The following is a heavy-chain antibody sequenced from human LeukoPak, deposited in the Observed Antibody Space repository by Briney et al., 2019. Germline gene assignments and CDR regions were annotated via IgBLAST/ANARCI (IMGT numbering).Heavy chain of an antibody. CDR2: INPNNGDT. CDR1: GYTLTDKY. D-gene: IGHD2-21*02. V-gene: IGHV1-2*02. CDR3: ASVRYCGGDCQHSRGAFDI. Sequence: ASVKVSCKASGYTLTDKYLHWVRQAPGQGLEWMGWINPNNGDTTYAQKFQGRVTMTRDTSISTAYMELSRLRSDNTAVYYCASVRYCGGDCQHSRGAFDIWGQGTMVTVSS. J-gene: IGHJ3*02.